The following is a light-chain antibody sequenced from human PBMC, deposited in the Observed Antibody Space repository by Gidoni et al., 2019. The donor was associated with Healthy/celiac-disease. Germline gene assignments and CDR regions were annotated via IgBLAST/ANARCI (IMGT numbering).Light chain of an antibody. Sequence: DIVMTQSPDSLAVSLGERATINCKSSQSVLYSSNNKNYLAWYQQKPGQPPKLLIYWASTRESGVPDRCSGSGSGTDFTITISSLQAEDVAVYYCQQYYSTPFTFGRGTKVDIK. CDR3: QQYYSTPFT. CDR1: QSVLYSSNNKNY. CDR2: WAS. V-gene: IGKV4-1*01. J-gene: IGKJ3*01.